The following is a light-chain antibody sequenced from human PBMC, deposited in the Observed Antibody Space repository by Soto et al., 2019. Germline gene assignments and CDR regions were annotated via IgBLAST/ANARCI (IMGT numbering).Light chain of an antibody. CDR1: SSDVGGYNY. J-gene: IGLJ1*01. Sequence: QSALTQPPSASGSPGQSVTLSCTGTSSDVGGYNYVSWYQQHPGKAPKLMIYEVNKRPSGVPDRFSGSKSGNTASLSVSGLQAEDEADYYCTSYSGSNILYVFGTGTKLTVL. V-gene: IGLV2-8*01. CDR2: EVN. CDR3: TSYSGSNILYV.